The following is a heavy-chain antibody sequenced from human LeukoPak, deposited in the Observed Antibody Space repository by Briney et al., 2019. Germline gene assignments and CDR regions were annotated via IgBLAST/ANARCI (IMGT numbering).Heavy chain of an antibody. CDR1: GGSISSYY. Sequence: SETLSLTCTVSGGSISSYYWSWIRQTPGKGLEWIGYIYYSGSTNLNPSLKSRVTISVDTSKNQFSLKMSSVTAADTAVYFCARGGPPGYYYDYYMDVWGKGTTVTISS. J-gene: IGHJ6*03. CDR2: IYYSGST. CDR3: ARGGPPGYYYDYYMDV. V-gene: IGHV4-59*01.